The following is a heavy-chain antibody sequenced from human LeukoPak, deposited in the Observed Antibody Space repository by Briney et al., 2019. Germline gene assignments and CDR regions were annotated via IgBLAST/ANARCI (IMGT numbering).Heavy chain of an antibody. CDR3: VKDHTAVGGWYFDP. V-gene: IGHV3-23*01. J-gene: IGHJ4*02. CDR1: GFTFSDYA. CDR2: IRGGGDTT. Sequence: GGSLRLSCAASGFTFSDYAMSWVRQAPGKGLEWVSAIRGGGDTTHYADSVQGRFTISRDNSKNTLYLQMNSLRAEDTAVYYCVKDHTAVGGWYFDPWGQGTLVTVSS. D-gene: IGHD6-19*01.